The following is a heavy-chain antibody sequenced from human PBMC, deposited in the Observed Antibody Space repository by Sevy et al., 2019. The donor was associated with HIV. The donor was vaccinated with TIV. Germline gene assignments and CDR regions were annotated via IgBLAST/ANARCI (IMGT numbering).Heavy chain of an antibody. D-gene: IGHD3-3*01. V-gene: IGHV3-23*01. J-gene: IGHJ3*02. CDR1: GFTFSNYA. CDR2: ISGSGGST. Sequence: GGSLRLSCAASGFTFSNYAMNWVRQAPGKGLEWVSVISGSGGSTYYADSVKGRFTISRDNSKNTVHLQMNSLRVEDTAAYYCAKEWGVTIFGVTDAYDIWGQGKMVTVSS. CDR3: AKEWGVTIFGVTDAYDI.